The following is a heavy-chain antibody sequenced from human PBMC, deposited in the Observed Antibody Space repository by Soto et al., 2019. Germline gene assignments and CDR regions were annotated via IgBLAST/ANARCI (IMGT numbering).Heavy chain of an antibody. J-gene: IGHJ4*02. D-gene: IGHD2-8*01. CDR2: IYYSGST. CDR3: AREECTNGVCHPHYDY. Sequence: PSETLSLTCTVSGGSISSYYWSWIRQPPGQGREWIGYIYYSGSTNYNPSLKSRVTISVDTSKNQFSLKLSSVTAADTAVYYCAREECTNGVCHPHYDYWGQGTLVTVSS. CDR1: GGSISSYY. V-gene: IGHV4-59*01.